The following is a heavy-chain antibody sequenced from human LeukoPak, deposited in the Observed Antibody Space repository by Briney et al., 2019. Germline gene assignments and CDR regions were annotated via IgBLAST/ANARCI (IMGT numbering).Heavy chain of an antibody. V-gene: IGHV4-34*01. CDR1: DGSFIGDY. J-gene: IGHJ4*02. Sequence: PSETLSLTCGVYDGSFIGDYWSWIRQSPGMGLEWIGQVYHSGSANYNPSLRSRVTISIDTSKKQFSLKLNSVTATDTAVYYCARRGDSDFRIFWGQGTLVTVSS. CDR3: ARRGDSDFRIF. D-gene: IGHD2-21*02. CDR2: VYHSGSA.